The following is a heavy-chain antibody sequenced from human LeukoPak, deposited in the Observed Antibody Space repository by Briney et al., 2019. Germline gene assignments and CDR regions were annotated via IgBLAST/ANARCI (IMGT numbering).Heavy chain of an antibody. CDR1: GYSFTSYW. CDR3: ARFTSVVVVPAAIEHYYGMDV. D-gene: IGHD2-2*01. CDR2: IYPGDSDT. V-gene: IGHV5-51*01. J-gene: IGHJ6*02. Sequence: GESLKISCKGSGYSFTSYWLGWVRQMPGKGLEWMGIIYPGDSDTRYSPSFQGQVTISADKSISTAYLQWSSLKASDTAMYYCARFTSVVVVPAAIEHYYGMDVWGQGTTVTVSS.